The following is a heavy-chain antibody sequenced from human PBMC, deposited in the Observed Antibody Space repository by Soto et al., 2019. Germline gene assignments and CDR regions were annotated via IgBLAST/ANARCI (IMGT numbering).Heavy chain of an antibody. CDR3: ARVTMVIRDSDHFGVDV. CDR1: GFPISSTYS. J-gene: IGHJ6*02. D-gene: IGHD4-17*01. CDR2: ISHSGTT. Sequence: SETLSLTCLVSGFPISSTYSWGWIRQPPGKGLEWIGSISHSGTTSYSPSLTSRVSISVDTYKNQVSLKLTSVTAADTAVYFCARVTMVIRDSDHFGVDVWGHGTTVTVSS. V-gene: IGHV4-38-2*01.